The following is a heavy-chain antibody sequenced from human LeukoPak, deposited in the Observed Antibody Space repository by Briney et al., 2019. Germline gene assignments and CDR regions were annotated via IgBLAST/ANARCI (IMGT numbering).Heavy chain of an antibody. CDR2: INPTTGDK. Sequence: ASVKVSCKASGYTFNSYYMHWVRQAPGQGLEWMGIINPTTGDKNYAQKFQGRLTMTRDMSTSTVYMELSSLTSEDTAVFYCARYGFSTVWQGGWHAFDIWGQGTVVTVSS. J-gene: IGHJ3*02. CDR1: GYTFNSYY. CDR3: ARYGFSTVWQGGWHAFDI. V-gene: IGHV1-46*02. D-gene: IGHD6-13*01.